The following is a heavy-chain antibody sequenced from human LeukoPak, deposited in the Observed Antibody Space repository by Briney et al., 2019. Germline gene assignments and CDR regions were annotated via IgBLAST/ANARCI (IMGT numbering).Heavy chain of an antibody. CDR2: IWYDGSNN. Sequence: GGSLRLSCAASRYTFSSYGMHSVPQAPGKGLEGVANIWYDGSNNYYADSVKGRFTINRDNSKNTLYLQMNSLRAEHTAVYYCARDYYGSGSYQSYFDYWGQGTLVTVSS. CDR3: ARDYYGSGSYQSYFDY. D-gene: IGHD3-10*01. CDR1: RYTFSSYG. V-gene: IGHV3-33*01. J-gene: IGHJ4*02.